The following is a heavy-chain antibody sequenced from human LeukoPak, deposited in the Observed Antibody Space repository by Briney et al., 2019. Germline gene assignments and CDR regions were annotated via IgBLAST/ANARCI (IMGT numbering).Heavy chain of an antibody. J-gene: IGHJ6*02. CDR2: IYRGGST. CDR3: AKYCTSSTCDLNIYSGMDV. CDR1: GFTVSSNY. V-gene: IGHV3-66*01. Sequence: PGGSLRLSCAASGFTVSSNYMSWVRQAPGKGLEWVSVIYRGGSTYYADSVKGRFTISRDNSKNTLYLQMNSLRAEDTAVYYCAKYCTSSTCDLNIYSGMDVWGQGTTVTASS. D-gene: IGHD2-2*01.